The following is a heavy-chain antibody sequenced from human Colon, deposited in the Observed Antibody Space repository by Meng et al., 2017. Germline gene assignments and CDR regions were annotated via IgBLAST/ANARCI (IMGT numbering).Heavy chain of an antibody. CDR2: MNPNNGNT. CDR3: ARTAMLDS. V-gene: IGHV1-8*01. Sequence: VQLVHFGAEVRTPGASVKVTCKASGYTFTSSDINWVRQATGRGLEWLGWMNPNNGNTGSAQKFQGRVSMTRDTSIGTAYMELSGLTSEDTAVYYCARTAMLDSWGQGTLVTVSS. CDR1: GYTFTSSD. D-gene: IGHD2-2*01. J-gene: IGHJ5*01.